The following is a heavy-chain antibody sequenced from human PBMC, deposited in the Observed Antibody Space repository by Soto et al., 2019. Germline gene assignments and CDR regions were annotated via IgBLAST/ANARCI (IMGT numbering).Heavy chain of an antibody. CDR3: AKDPLVYRYDFWSGYPQPLDI. J-gene: IGHJ3*02. D-gene: IGHD3-3*01. V-gene: IGHV3-30*18. Sequence: GGSLRLSCAASGFTFSSYGMHWVRQAPGKGLEWVAVISYDGSNKYYADSVKGRFTISRDNSKNTLYLQMNSLRAEDTAVYYCAKDPLVYRYDFWSGYPQPLDIWGQGTMVTVSS. CDR2: ISYDGSNK. CDR1: GFTFSSYG.